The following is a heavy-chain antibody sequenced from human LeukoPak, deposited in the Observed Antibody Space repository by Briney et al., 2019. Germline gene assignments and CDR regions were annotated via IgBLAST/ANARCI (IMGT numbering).Heavy chain of an antibody. Sequence: GGSLRLSCAASGFTFDDYGMSWVRQAPGKGLEWVSGINWNGGSTGYADSVKGRFTISRDNAKNSLYLQMNSLRAEDTALYYCARGYSSSWYQNYFDYWGQGTLVTVSS. J-gene: IGHJ4*02. CDR1: GFTFDDYG. V-gene: IGHV3-20*04. D-gene: IGHD6-13*01. CDR2: INWNGGST. CDR3: ARGYSSSWYQNYFDY.